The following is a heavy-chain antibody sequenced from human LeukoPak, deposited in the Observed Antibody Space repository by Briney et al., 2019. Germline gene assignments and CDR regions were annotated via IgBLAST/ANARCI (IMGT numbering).Heavy chain of an antibody. CDR2: INPNSGAS. Sequence: ASVKVSCKASGYTFTGYYMHWVRQAPGQGLEWMGWINPNSGASNYAQKFQGRVTMTRDTSISTAYMELSRLRSDDTAVYYCAREQSITDNWFDPWGQGTLVTVS. D-gene: IGHD6-6*01. CDR3: AREQSITDNWFDP. CDR1: GYTFTGYY. J-gene: IGHJ5*02. V-gene: IGHV1-2*02.